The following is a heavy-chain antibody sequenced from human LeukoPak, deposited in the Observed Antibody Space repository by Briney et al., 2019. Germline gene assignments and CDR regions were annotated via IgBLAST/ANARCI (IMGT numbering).Heavy chain of an antibody. CDR2: IFHSGST. CDR1: GYSLSSGDY. J-gene: IGHJ4*02. CDR3: ARGIYYLIEY. D-gene: IGHD3-10*01. V-gene: IGHV4-38-2*01. Sequence: PPETLCLTCAVSGYSLSSGDYWGWIRQSPGKGLEWIGNIFHSGSTYHNPSLKSRVTISVDTSKNEFSLKLSSVTAADTAVYYCARGIYYLIEYWGQGTLVTVSS.